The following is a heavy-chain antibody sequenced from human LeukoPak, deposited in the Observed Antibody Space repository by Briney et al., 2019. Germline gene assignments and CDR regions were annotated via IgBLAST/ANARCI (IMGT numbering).Heavy chain of an antibody. V-gene: IGHV4-34*03. J-gene: IGHJ6*02. CDR1: GGSFSGYY. CDR3: HALLPCSSTSCYYYYYGMDV. Sequence: PSETLSLTCAVYGGSFSGYYWSWIRQPPGKGLEWIGEINHSGSTNYNPSLKSRVTISVDTSKNQFSLKLSSVTAADTAVYYCHALLPCSSTSCYYYYYGMDVWGQGTTVTVSS. D-gene: IGHD2-2*01. CDR2: INHSGST.